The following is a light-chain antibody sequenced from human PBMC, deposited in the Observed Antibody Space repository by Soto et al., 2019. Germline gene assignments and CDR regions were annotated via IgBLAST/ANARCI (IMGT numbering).Light chain of an antibody. CDR1: QSVRSK. V-gene: IGKV3-15*01. J-gene: IGKJ5*01. CDR3: EQYNNWFSIT. CDR2: DTY. Sequence: EIVLTQSPASLSVSPGEISTLSFIASQSVRSKVAWYQQKPGQAPSLVIYDTYIRATGIPARFSGSGFGTEFTLTIRSLQPEDFAVYYCEQYNNWFSITCGQGRRREIK.